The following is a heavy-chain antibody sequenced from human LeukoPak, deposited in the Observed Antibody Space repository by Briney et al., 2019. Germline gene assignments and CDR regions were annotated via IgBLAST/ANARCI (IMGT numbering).Heavy chain of an antibody. V-gene: IGHV4-39*07. D-gene: IGHD2-15*01. Sequence: SETLSLTCTVSGGSISSSSYYWGWIRQPPGKGLEWIGSIYYSGSTYYNPSLKSRVTISVDTSKNQFSLKLSSVTAADTAVYYCARPLGYCSGGSCYSPFDPWGQGTLVTVSS. CDR3: ARPLGYCSGGSCYSPFDP. CDR1: GGSISSSSYY. J-gene: IGHJ5*02. CDR2: IYYSGST.